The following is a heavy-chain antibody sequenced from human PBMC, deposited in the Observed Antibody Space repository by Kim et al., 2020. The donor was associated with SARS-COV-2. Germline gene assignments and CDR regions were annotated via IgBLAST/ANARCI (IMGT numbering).Heavy chain of an antibody. J-gene: IGHJ6*02. V-gene: IGHV4-61*02. D-gene: IGHD2-2*02. CDR2: IYTSGST. CDR3: ARAEQPDRYCSSTSCYSYYYGMDV. CDR1: GGSISSGSYY. Sequence: SETLSLTCTVSGGSISSGSYYWSWIRQPAGKGLEWIGRIYTSGSTNYNPSLKSRVTISVDTSKNQFSLKLSSVTAADTAVYYCARAEQPDRYCSSTSCYSYYYGMDVWGQGTTVTVSS.